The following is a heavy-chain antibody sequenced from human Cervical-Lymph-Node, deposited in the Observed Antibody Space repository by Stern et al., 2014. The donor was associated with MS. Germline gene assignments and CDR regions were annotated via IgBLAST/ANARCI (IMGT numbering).Heavy chain of an antibody. CDR3: ARMQYYGMDV. Sequence: QVHLVESGAEVKKPGASVNVSCKASGYTFSDYYIHWVRQAPGQGLEWMGWINANSGGPNYAQKFQGRFAMTRDTAVSTVYMELSSLKSDDAAVYYCARMQYYGMDVWGQGTTVTVSS. V-gene: IGHV1-2*02. J-gene: IGHJ6*02. D-gene: IGHD3-16*01. CDR1: GYTFSDYY. CDR2: INANSGGP.